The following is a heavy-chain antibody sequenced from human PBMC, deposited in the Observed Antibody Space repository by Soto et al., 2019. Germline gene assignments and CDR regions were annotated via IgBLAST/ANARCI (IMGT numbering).Heavy chain of an antibody. CDR2: IKQDGSEK. Sequence: PGGSLRLSCAASGFPFSGHWMSWARQAPGKGLEWVANIKQDGSEKYYVDSVKGRFTISRDNAKNSLYLQMNSLRAEDTAVYYCARFYYDSSGYLPSPYYYYYGMDVWGQGTTVTVSS. J-gene: IGHJ6*02. CDR1: GFPFSGHW. D-gene: IGHD3-22*01. CDR3: ARFYYDSSGYLPSPYYYYYGMDV. V-gene: IGHV3-7*04.